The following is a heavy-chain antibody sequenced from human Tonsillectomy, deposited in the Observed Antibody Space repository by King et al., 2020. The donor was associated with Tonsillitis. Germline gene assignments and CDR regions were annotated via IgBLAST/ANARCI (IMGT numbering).Heavy chain of an antibody. CDR3: ATDPRYGYFDL. V-gene: IGHV3-23*04. Sequence: VQLVESGGGLVQPGGSLRLSCAASGFTFSTYAMSWVRQAPGKGLEWVSAISGSGGSTYYADSVKGRFTISRDNSKNTLYLQRNSLRAEDTAIYYCATDPRYGYFDLWGRGTLVTVSS. J-gene: IGHJ2*01. CDR1: GFTFSTYA. CDR2: ISGSGGST.